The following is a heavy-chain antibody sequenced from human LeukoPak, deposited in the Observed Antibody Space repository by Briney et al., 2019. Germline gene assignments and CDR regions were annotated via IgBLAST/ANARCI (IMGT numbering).Heavy chain of an antibody. CDR3: ARAGIAAAGTLHGMDV. CDR1: GGSFSGYY. D-gene: IGHD6-13*01. V-gene: IGHV4-34*01. J-gene: IGHJ6*04. CDR2: INHSGST. Sequence: SETLSLTCAVYGGSFSGYYWSWIRQPPGKGLEWSGEINHSGSTNYNPSLKSRVTISVDTSKNQFSLKLSSVTAADTAVYYCARAGIAAAGTLHGMDVWGKGTTVTVSS.